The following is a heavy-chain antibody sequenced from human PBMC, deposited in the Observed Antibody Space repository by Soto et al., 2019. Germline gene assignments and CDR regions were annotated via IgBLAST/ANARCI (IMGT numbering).Heavy chain of an antibody. CDR1: IFTFRSYA. CDR2: ISDDGSNK. V-gene: IGHV3-30-3*01. J-gene: IGHJ6*02. D-gene: IGHD2-2*01. Sequence: QVQLVESGGGAVQPGRSLRLSCAASIFTFRSYAMHWVRQAPGKGLEWVAVISDDGSNKFYADSVKGRVTISRDNSKNTRCLQLNSLRLEDTAVYYCARGIRAVPNASPFYYYGMDVWGQGTPVTVSS. CDR3: ARGIRAVPNASPFYYYGMDV.